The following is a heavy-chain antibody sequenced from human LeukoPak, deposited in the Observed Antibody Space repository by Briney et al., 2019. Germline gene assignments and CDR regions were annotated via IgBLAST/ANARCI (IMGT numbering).Heavy chain of an antibody. D-gene: IGHD3-10*01. Sequence: GASVKVSCKASGYTFTSYYMHWVRQAPGQGLEWMGIINPNGGSTSYTEKFQGRVTMTRDMSTSTVYMELSSLRSEDTAVYYCARKIKGMNYYYYYYMDVWGKGTTVTVSS. CDR3: ARKIKGMNYYYYYYMDV. CDR2: INPNGGST. CDR1: GYTFTSYY. V-gene: IGHV1-46*01. J-gene: IGHJ6*03.